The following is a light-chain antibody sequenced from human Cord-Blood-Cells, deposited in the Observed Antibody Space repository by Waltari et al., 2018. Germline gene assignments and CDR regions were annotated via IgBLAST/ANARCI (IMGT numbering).Light chain of an antibody. CDR1: QDISNY. CDR2: DAS. CDR3: QQYVNLPYT. V-gene: IGKV1-33*01. J-gene: IGKJ2*01. Sequence: DIQMTQSPSSLSASVGDRVTITCQASQDISNYLNWYQQKPGKAPKLLIYDASNLEKGVPLRFSGSGSGTDFTFTISSLQPEDIATYYCQQYVNLPYTFGQGTKLEIK.